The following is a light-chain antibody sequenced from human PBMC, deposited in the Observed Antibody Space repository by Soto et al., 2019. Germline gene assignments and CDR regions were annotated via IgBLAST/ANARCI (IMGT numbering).Light chain of an antibody. J-gene: IGLJ3*02. Sequence: QSVLTQAPSVSGAPGQRVTISCTGSSSNIGAGYDVQWYQHLPGTAPKLLIHGNTNRPSGVPDRFSGSKSGTSASLAITALQAEDEGDYYCQSYDTILSSWVFGGGTQLTVL. CDR3: QSYDTILSSWV. CDR2: GNT. V-gene: IGLV1-40*01. CDR1: SSNIGAGYD.